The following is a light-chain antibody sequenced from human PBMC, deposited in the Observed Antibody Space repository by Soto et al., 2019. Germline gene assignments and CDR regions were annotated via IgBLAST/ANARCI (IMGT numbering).Light chain of an antibody. CDR1: QSVLHSSNNRNS. Sequence: DIVMTQSPDSLAVSLGERATINCKSSQSVLHSSNNRNSLSWYQQKPGQPPKLLIYWASTRESGVPDRFSGSGSAPDFTLTISRLQAEDVAVYYCQQSYHSKDTFGQGTKLEIK. CDR2: WAS. V-gene: IGKV4-1*01. J-gene: IGKJ2*01. CDR3: QQSYHSKDT.